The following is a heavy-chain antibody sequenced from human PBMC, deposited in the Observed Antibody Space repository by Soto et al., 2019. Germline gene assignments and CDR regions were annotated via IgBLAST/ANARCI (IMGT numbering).Heavy chain of an antibody. CDR1: GFTFSSYA. J-gene: IGHJ4*02. D-gene: IGHD6-13*01. Sequence: EVQLLESGGGLVQPGGSLRLSCAASGFTFSSYAMSWVRQAPGKGLEWVSAISGSGGSTYYADSVKGRFTISRDNSKNTLYLKMNSLRAEDTAVYYCAKGLAAAGTFFDYWGQGTLVTVSS. CDR2: ISGSGGST. CDR3: AKGLAAAGTFFDY. V-gene: IGHV3-23*01.